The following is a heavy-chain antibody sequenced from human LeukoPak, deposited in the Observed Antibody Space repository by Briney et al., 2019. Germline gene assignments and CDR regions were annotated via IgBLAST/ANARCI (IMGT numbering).Heavy chain of an antibody. Sequence: PAGSLRLSCAASGFTFSSYSMNWLRQAPGKGLEWVSSISSSSNIYYEDSVKGRFTISRNNAKNSLYLQMNRLRAEDTAVYYCTRPFIAAAGTDYWGQGTLVTVSS. CDR1: GFTFSSYS. CDR2: ISSSSNI. J-gene: IGHJ4*02. V-gene: IGHV3-21*01. D-gene: IGHD6-13*01. CDR3: TRPFIAAAGTDY.